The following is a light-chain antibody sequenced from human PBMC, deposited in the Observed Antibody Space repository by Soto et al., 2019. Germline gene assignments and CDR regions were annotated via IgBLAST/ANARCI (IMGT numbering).Light chain of an antibody. Sequence: QSVLTQPPSVSGAPGQRVTISCTGSSSNIGAPYDVHWYQQLPGTAPKLLIYANTNRPSGVPDRFFGSKSGTSASLAITGLRAEDEADYYCPSFDSSLWAGFLGGGTPLTVL. CDR3: PSFDSSLWAGF. J-gene: IGLJ2*01. CDR1: SSNIGAPYD. CDR2: ANT. V-gene: IGLV1-40*01.